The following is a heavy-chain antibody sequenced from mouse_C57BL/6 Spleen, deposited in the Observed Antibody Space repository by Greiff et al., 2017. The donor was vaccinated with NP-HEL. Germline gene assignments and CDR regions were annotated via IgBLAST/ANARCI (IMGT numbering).Heavy chain of an antibody. CDR2: IDPSDSET. V-gene: IGHV1-52*01. CDR1: GYTFTSYW. Sequence: QVQLKQSGAELVRPGSSVKLSCKASGYTFTSYWMHWVKQRPIQGLEWIGNIDPSDSETHYNQKFKDKATLTVDKSSSTAYMQLSSLTSEDSAVYYCAIYSNYGGNFDYWGQGTTLTVSS. D-gene: IGHD2-5*01. CDR3: AIYSNYGGNFDY. J-gene: IGHJ2*01.